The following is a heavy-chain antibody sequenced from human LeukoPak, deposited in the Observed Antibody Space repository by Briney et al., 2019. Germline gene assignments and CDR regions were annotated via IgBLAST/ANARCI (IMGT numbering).Heavy chain of an antibody. D-gene: IGHD5-24*01. V-gene: IGHV4-59*01. CDR3: ARDSGDVIDY. CDR2: IYYSGST. J-gene: IGHJ4*02. Sequence: SETLSLTCTVSGGSIGSYYWSWIRQPPGKGLEWIGYIYYSGSTNYNPSLKSRVTISVDTSKNQFSLKLSSVTAADTAVYYCARDSGDVIDYWGQGTLVTVSS. CDR1: GGSIGSYY.